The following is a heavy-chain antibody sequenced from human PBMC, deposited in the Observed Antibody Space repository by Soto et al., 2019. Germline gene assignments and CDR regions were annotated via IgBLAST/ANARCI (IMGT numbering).Heavy chain of an antibody. CDR1: GYTFIRYG. V-gene: IGHV1-18*01. Sequence: QVQLVQSAAEVKQPGASVKVTCKASGYTFIRYGITWVRQAPGQGLEWVGWISPYNDYTEYAQKFHGRVTMTTDTSSRTVTMALRGLRSDDTAVYDCARGGYYDNFWNKLSYYGLDVWGQGTTVTVSS. D-gene: IGHD3-16*01. CDR3: ARGGYYDNFWNKLSYYGLDV. CDR2: ISPYNDYT. J-gene: IGHJ6*02.